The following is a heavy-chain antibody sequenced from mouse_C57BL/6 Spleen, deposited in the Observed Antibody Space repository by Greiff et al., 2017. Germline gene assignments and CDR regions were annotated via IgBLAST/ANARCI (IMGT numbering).Heavy chain of an antibody. CDR1: GYSITSGYY. D-gene: IGHD2-4*01. J-gene: IGHJ4*01. V-gene: IGHV3-6*01. CDR2: ISYDGSN. CDR3: ASGDYDEGGYYAMDY. Sequence: EVQLQESGPGLVKPSQSLSLTCSVTGYSITSGYYWNWIRQFPGNKLEWMGYISYDGSNNYNPSLKNRISITRDTSKNQFFLKLNSVTTEDTATYYCASGDYDEGGYYAMDYWGQGTSVTVSS.